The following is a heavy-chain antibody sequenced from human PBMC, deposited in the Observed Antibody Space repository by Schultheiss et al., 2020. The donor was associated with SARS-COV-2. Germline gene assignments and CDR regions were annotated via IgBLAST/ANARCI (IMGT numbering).Heavy chain of an antibody. CDR1: GGSISSSSYY. CDR3: ARGLVGATGYGMDV. J-gene: IGHJ6*02. D-gene: IGHD1-26*01. V-gene: IGHV4-39*07. CDR2: IYYSGST. Sequence: SETLSLTCTVSGGSISSSSYYWGWIRQPPGKGLEWIGSIYYSGSTNYNPSLKSRVTISVDTSKNQFSLKLSSVTAADTAVYYCARGLVGATGYGMDVWGQGTTVTVSS.